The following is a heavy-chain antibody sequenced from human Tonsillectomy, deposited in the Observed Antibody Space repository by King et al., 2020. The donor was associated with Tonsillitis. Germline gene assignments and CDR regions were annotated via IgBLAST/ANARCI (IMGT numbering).Heavy chain of an antibody. CDR1: GFTFSSYG. CDR2: IRNDGSNK. J-gene: IGHJ4*02. V-gene: IGHV3-30*02. Sequence: VQLVESGGGVVQPGGSLRLSCAASGFTFSSYGMHWVRQAPGKGLEWVAFIRNDGSNKYNADSVKGRFTISRDNSKNTLYLQMNSLRAEDTAVYYCAKEASAGASYYGSGSFDYWGQGTLVTVSS. D-gene: IGHD3-10*01. CDR3: AKEASAGASYYGSGSFDY.